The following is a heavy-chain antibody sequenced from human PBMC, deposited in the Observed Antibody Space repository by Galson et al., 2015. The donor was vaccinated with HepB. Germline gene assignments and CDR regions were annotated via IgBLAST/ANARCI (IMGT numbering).Heavy chain of an antibody. CDR3: TSEPTDSEEGY. J-gene: IGHJ4*02. CDR2: INQDGSDR. V-gene: IGHV3-7*03. Sequence: SLRLSCAAPRFTISRYWMRWVRQAPGKGPEWVANINQDGSDRNYVDSVKGRFTISRDNARNLLYLQMSSLRAEDTAVYYCTSEPTDSEEGYWGQGTLVTVSS. CDR1: RFTISRYW.